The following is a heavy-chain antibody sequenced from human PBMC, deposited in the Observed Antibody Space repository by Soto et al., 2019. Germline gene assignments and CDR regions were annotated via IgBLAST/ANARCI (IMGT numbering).Heavy chain of an antibody. Sequence: EVQLVQSGAEVKKPGESLKISCKGSGYSFTSYWIGWVRQMPGKGLEWMGIIYPGDSDTRYSPSFQGQVTISADKSISTAYLQWSSLKASDTAMYYCARHYVGGKWLGNVGNWFDPWGQGTLVTVSS. V-gene: IGHV5-51*01. CDR1: GYSFTSYW. CDR3: ARHYVGGKWLGNVGNWFDP. J-gene: IGHJ5*02. D-gene: IGHD6-19*01. CDR2: IYPGDSDT.